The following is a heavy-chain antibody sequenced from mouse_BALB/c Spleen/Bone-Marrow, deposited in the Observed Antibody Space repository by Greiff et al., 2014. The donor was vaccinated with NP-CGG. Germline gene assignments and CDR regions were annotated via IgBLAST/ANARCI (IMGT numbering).Heavy chain of an antibody. J-gene: IGHJ2*01. Sequence: QGPLQQSGAELVKPGASVKLSCKGSGYTFTSYWMHWGKQRPGQGLEWIGEINPSNGRTNYNEKFKSKATLTVDKSSSTAYMQLSSLTSEDSAVYYCARRATTVVATDYWGQGTTLTVSS. D-gene: IGHD1-1*01. V-gene: IGHV1S81*02. CDR3: ARRATTVVATDY. CDR1: GYTFTSYW. CDR2: INPSNGRT.